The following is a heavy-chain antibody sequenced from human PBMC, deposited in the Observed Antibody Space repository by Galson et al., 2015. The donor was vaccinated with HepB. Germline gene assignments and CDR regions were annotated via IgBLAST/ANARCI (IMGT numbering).Heavy chain of an antibody. CDR2: ISGRGDGP. Sequence: SLRLSCAASGFTFSNYAMSWVRQVPGKEFQWVSAISGRGDGPYNPDSVKGRFTISRDNSKNTLFLQMDGLRAEDTAMYYCARERSQSYSGDWGQGALVAVSS. CDR1: GFTFSNYA. CDR3: ARERSQSYSGD. J-gene: IGHJ4*02. V-gene: IGHV3-23*01. D-gene: IGHD2-21*01.